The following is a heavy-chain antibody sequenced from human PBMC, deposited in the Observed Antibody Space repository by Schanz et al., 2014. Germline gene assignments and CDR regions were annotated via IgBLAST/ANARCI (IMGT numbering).Heavy chain of an antibody. CDR3: ARVPYGSGSYWDY. V-gene: IGHV3-23*04. J-gene: IGHJ4*02. D-gene: IGHD3-10*01. CDR1: GFTFSSYA. Sequence: EQLAESGGGLVQPGGSLRLSCAASGFTFSSYAMSWVRQAPGKGLEWVTALSGSGGSTYYADSVKGRFTISRDNSKNTLYLQMNSLRAGDTAVYYCARVPYGSGSYWDYWGQGTLVTVSS. CDR2: LSGSGGST.